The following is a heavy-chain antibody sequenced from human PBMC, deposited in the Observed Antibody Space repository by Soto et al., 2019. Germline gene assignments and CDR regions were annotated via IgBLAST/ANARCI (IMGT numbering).Heavy chain of an antibody. CDR3: ARESGVLELSLQPSYYGMDV. D-gene: IGHD3-3*01. V-gene: IGHV1-69*13. J-gene: IGHJ6*02. CDR1: GGTFSSYA. CDR2: IIPIFGTA. Sequence: SVNLSCKASGGTFSSYAISWVRQAPGQGLEWMGGIIPIFGTANYAQKFQGRVTITADESTSTAYMELSSLRSEDTAVYYCARESGVLELSLQPSYYGMDVWG.